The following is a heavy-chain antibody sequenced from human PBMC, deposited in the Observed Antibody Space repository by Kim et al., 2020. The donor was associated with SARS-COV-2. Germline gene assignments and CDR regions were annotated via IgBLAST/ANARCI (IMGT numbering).Heavy chain of an antibody. J-gene: IGHJ2*01. Sequence: AASVKGRFTISRDDSKNTAYLQMNSLKTEDTAVYYCTRLYSGSYHRYFDLWGRGTLVTVSS. CDR3: TRLYSGSYHRYFDL. V-gene: IGHV3-73*01. D-gene: IGHD1-26*01.